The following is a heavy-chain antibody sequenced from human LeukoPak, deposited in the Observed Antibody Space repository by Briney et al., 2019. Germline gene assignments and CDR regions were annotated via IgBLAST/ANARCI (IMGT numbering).Heavy chain of an antibody. CDR2: IYSSGYT. Sequence: PSETLSLTCTVSGDSIHNSYWNYIRQPAGKGLEWIGRIYSSGYTNYNPSLNSRVTISVDTSKNQFSLKLSSVTAADTAVYYCARQVASYDFWSGYYIPNWFDPWGQGTLVTVSS. CDR3: ARQVASYDFWSGYYIPNWFDP. V-gene: IGHV4-4*07. D-gene: IGHD3-3*01. J-gene: IGHJ5*02. CDR1: GDSIHNSY.